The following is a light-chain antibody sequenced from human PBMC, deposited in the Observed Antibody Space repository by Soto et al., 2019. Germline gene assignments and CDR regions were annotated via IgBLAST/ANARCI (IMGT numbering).Light chain of an antibody. Sequence: QSALTQPPSASGSPGQSVTISCTGTSSDVGGYHYVSWYQQHPGKAPKLMIHEVTKRPSGVPDRFSGSKSGNTASLTVSGLQGEDEADYYCSSYAGSNNLVVGGGTKLTVL. CDR2: EVT. CDR3: SSYAGSNNLV. CDR1: SSDVGGYHY. J-gene: IGLJ2*01. V-gene: IGLV2-8*01.